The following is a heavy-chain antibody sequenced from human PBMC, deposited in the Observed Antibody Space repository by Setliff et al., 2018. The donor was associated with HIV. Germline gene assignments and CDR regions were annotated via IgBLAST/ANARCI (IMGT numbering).Heavy chain of an antibody. J-gene: IGHJ3*02. CDR3: ARHVILWFGDHVSAFDI. Sequence: GGSLRLSCAASGSTFSSYWMSWVRQAPGKGLEWVANIKQDGSEKYYVEAVKGRFTISRDNAKNSLYLQMNSLRAEDTAVYYCARHVILWFGDHVSAFDIWGQGTMVTVSS. CDR2: IKQDGSEK. CDR1: GSTFSSYW. V-gene: IGHV3-7*01. D-gene: IGHD3-10*01.